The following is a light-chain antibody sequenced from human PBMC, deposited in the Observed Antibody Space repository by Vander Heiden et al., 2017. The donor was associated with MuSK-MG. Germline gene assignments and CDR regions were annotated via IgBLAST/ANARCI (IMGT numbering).Light chain of an antibody. Sequence: DIKMTQSPSSLSASVGDRVTITCRASQGITTSLAWYQQKPRKAPKLLLYAASRLESGVPSRCSGSGSGTDFTLTISSLQSEDFATYYCQQYDSTSWTFGQGTKVEI. CDR1: QGITTS. CDR2: AAS. CDR3: QQYDSTSWT. J-gene: IGKJ1*01. V-gene: IGKV1-NL1*01.